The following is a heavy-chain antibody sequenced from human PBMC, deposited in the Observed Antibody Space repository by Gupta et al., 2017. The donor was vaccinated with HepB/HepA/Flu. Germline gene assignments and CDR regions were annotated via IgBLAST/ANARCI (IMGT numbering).Heavy chain of an antibody. V-gene: IGHV3-7*01. Sequence: EVQLVESGGDLVQPGGSLRLSCAASGFPFRSHWMNWVRQAPGKGLEWVAHIKQDGSEKNYVGSVKGRFTISRDNAKNALYLQMNSLRAEDTAFYYCARGVDYYGTGSHSDYWGQGTLVTVSS. J-gene: IGHJ4*02. CDR1: GFPFRSHW. D-gene: IGHD3-10*01. CDR2: IKQDGSEK. CDR3: ARGVDYYGTGSHSDY.